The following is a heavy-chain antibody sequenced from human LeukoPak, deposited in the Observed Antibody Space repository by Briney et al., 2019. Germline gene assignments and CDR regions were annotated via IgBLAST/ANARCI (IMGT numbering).Heavy chain of an antibody. Sequence: GRSPRLSCAASGFTFSSYGMHWVRQAPGKGLEWVTVIWYDGSNKYYADSVKGRFTISRDNSKNTLYLQMNSLRAEDTAVYYRAKDPSGRWSGSYVDYWGQGTLVTVSS. D-gene: IGHD1-26*01. J-gene: IGHJ4*02. CDR1: GFTFSSYG. CDR2: IWYDGSNK. V-gene: IGHV3-33*06. CDR3: AKDPSGRWSGSYVDY.